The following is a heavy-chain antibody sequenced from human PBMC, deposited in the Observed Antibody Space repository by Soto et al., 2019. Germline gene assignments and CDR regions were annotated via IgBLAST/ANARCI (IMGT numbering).Heavy chain of an antibody. CDR3: ARDRRSLYYDGSGLDY. V-gene: IGHV4-30-2*01. CDR2: IYHSGTA. D-gene: IGHD3-22*01. Sequence: PSETHVPQMSCLWGLHQQWWFLLDLDPAATRGGLEWIGNIYHSGTASYNPALTSRVTISIDSSKNLFSLTLRSVTAADTALYYCARDRRSLYYDGSGLDYWGQGTLVTVSS. CDR1: GLHQQWWFL. J-gene: IGHJ4*02.